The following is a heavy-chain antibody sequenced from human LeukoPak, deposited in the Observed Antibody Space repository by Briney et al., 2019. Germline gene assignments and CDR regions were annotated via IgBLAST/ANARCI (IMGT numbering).Heavy chain of an antibody. Sequence: GGSLRLSCAASGFTFSSYWMSWVRQAPGKGLAWVSTISANGAKSYYADSVKGRFTISRDNSKNTLFLQMSGLRAEDTARYYCAKEEVWFGELPDYWGQGTLVTVSS. CDR3: AKEEVWFGELPDY. CDR1: GFTFSSYW. D-gene: IGHD3-10*01. V-gene: IGHV3-23*01. J-gene: IGHJ4*02. CDR2: ISANGAKS.